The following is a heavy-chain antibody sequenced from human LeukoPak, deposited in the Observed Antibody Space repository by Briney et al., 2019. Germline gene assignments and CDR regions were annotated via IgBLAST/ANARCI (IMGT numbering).Heavy chain of an antibody. J-gene: IGHJ4*02. D-gene: IGHD3-22*01. V-gene: IGHV1-69*13. CDR2: IIPIFGTA. CDR1: GGTFSSYA. CDR3: ARDNWDYDSSGYYPGPFDY. Sequence: SVKVSCKASGGTFSSYAISWVRQAPGQGLEWMGGIIPIFGTANYAQKFQGRVTITADESTSTAYMELSSLRSEDTAVYYCARDNWDYDSSGYYPGPFDYWGQGTLVTASS.